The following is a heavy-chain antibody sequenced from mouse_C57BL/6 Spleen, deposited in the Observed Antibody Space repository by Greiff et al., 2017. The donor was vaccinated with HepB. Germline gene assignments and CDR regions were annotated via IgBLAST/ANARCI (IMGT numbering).Heavy chain of an antibody. CDR3: ARDTFYYFDY. Sequence: EVKLVESEGGLVQPGSSMKLSCTASGFTFSDYYMAWVRQVPEKGLEWVANINYDGSSTYYLDSLKSRFIISRDNAKNILYLQMSSLKSEDTATYYCARDTFYYFDYWGQGTTLTVSS. D-gene: IGHD5-1*01. J-gene: IGHJ2*01. CDR1: GFTFSDYY. CDR2: INYDGSST. V-gene: IGHV5-16*01.